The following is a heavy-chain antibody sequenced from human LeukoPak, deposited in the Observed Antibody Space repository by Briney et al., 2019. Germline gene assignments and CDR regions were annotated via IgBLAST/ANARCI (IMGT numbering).Heavy chain of an antibody. J-gene: IGHJ4*02. CDR3: ARDRAFGVDFDY. CDR1: GFTFEDYE. V-gene: IGHV3-11*01. D-gene: IGHD3-16*01. CDR2: ISATGNTK. Sequence: GGSLRLSYEASGFTFEDYEMSWFRQAPGKGPEWILYISATGNTKYYADSVRGRFSISRDNAKSSLYLQMSTLRVEDTAVYYCARDRAFGVDFDYWGQGTLVTVSS.